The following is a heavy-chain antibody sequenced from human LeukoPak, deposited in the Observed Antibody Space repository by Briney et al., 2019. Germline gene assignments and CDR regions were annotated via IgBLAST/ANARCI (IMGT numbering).Heavy chain of an antibody. Sequence: SQTLSLTCAISGVSVSSNSAAWNWITQSPSRGLEWLGRTYYRSKWYNDYAVSVKSRITINPDTSKNQFSLQLNSVTPEDTAVYYCARGGSSWYDVWFDPWGQGTLVTVSS. V-gene: IGHV6-1*01. CDR1: GVSVSSNSAA. D-gene: IGHD6-13*01. CDR2: TYYRSKWYN. CDR3: ARGGSSWYDVWFDP. J-gene: IGHJ5*02.